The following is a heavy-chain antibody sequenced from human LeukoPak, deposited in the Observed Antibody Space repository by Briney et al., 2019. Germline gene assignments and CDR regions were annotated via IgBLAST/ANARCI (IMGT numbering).Heavy chain of an antibody. J-gene: IGHJ4*02. CDR1: NGSISSYY. CDR3: ARLLGSYRHFDY. Sequence: PSETLSLTCTVSNGSISSYYWSWIRQAPGKGLEWIGYFYYSGSTNYNPSLKSRVSISVDTSKNQFSLRLSSVTAADTAVYYCARLLGSYRHFDYRGQGTLVTASS. V-gene: IGHV4-59*08. D-gene: IGHD3-16*02. CDR2: FYYSGST.